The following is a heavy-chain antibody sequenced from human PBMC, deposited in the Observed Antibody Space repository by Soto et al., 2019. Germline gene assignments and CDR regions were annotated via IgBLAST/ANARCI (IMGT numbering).Heavy chain of an antibody. J-gene: IGHJ6*02. CDR3: ARHRPEYYYDSSGYPSSYGMDV. V-gene: IGHV5-51*01. Sequence: PGESLKISCKGSGYSFTSYWIGWVRQMPGKGLEWMGIIYPGDSDTRYSPSFQGQVTISADKSISTAYLQWSSLKASDTAMYYCARHRPEYYYDSSGYPSSYGMDVWGQGTTVTVSS. CDR2: IYPGDSDT. CDR1: GYSFTSYW. D-gene: IGHD3-22*01.